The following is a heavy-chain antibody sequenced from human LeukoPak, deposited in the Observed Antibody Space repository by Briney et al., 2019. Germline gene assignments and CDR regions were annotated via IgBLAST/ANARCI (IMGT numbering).Heavy chain of an antibody. D-gene: IGHD3-22*01. J-gene: IGHJ4*02. CDR2: IYYSGNT. CDR3: ARHSETCSGDYCFLDYFDY. CDR1: GGSISNYY. V-gene: IGHV4-59*08. Sequence: LETLSLTCTVSGGSISNYYWSWVRQPPGKALEWIGYIYYSGNTDYNPSLNSRLTISVDTPKNHFSLRLSSVTAADTAVYYCARHSETCSGDYCFLDYFDYWGRGTLVTVSS.